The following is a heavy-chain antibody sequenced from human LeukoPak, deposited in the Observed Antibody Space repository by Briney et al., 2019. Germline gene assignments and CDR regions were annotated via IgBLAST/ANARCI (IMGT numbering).Heavy chain of an antibody. CDR1: GYTLTELS. CDR2: FDPEDGET. V-gene: IGHV1-24*01. Sequence: ASVKVSCKVSGYTLTELSMHWVRQAPGKGLEWMGGFDPEDGETIYAQKFQGRVTMTEDTSTDTAYMELSSLRSGDTAVYYCATGDDSSGYFDYWGQGTLVTVSS. D-gene: IGHD3-22*01. J-gene: IGHJ4*02. CDR3: ATGDDSSGYFDY.